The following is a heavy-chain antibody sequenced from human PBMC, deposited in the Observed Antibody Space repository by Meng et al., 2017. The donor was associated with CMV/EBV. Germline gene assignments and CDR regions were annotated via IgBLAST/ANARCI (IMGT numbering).Heavy chain of an antibody. CDR3: ARDRGMVRGALVDY. CDR1: GYTFTSNY. Sequence: QVECVHSGAGVKKPGASVKVSCKASGYTFTSNYMHWVRQAHGQGLEWMGIINPSGGSTSYAQKFQGRVTMTRDTSTSTVYMELSSLSSEDTAVYYCARDRGMVRGALVDYWGQGTLVTVSS. J-gene: IGHJ4*02. V-gene: IGHV1-46*01. D-gene: IGHD3-10*01. CDR2: INPSGGST.